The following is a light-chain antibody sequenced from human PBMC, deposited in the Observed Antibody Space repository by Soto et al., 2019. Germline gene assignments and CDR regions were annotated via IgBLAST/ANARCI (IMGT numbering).Light chain of an antibody. CDR2: GTY. J-gene: IGKJ2*01. CDR3: QQYGTSPPAYT. Sequence: EIVLTQSPGTLSLSPGERATLSCRTSQSISSTYLAWYQQKPGQAPRLLIYGTYSRATGIPDRFSGSGSGRDFTLTISRLEPEDFAVYNCQQYGTSPPAYTFGQGTKLEIK. CDR1: QSISSTY. V-gene: IGKV3-20*01.